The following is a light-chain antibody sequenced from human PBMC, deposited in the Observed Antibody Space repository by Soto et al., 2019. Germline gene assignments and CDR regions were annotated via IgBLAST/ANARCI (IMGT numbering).Light chain of an antibody. CDR2: EVS. Sequence: QSVLTQPPSASGSPGQSVTISCTGTSSDVGGYNYVSWYQQHPGKAPKLMIYEVSKRPSGVPDRFSGSKSGNTASLTVSGLQAEDEADYYCSSYAGSNNFVLGNGTKLTVL. V-gene: IGLV2-8*01. CDR1: SSDVGGYNY. CDR3: SSYAGSNNFV. J-gene: IGLJ1*01.